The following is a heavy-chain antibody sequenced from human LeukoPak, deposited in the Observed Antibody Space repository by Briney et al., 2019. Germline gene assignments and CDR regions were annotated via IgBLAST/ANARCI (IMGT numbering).Heavy chain of an antibody. CDR3: ARSNSGSYWYYFDY. CDR2: IYSSGIT. Sequence: SETLSLTCTVSGVSISSYYWSWIRQPPGKGLEWIGYIYSSGITNYNPSLKSRLTISVDTSKNQFSLKLSSVTAADTAVYYCARSNSGSYWYYFDYWGQGTLVTVSS. CDR1: GVSISSYY. V-gene: IGHV4-59*01. J-gene: IGHJ4*02. D-gene: IGHD1-26*01.